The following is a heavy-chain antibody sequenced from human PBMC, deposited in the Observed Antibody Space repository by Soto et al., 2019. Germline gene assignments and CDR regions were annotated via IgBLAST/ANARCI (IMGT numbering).Heavy chain of an antibody. J-gene: IGHJ4*02. CDR2: IIPIFGTA. CDR1: GGTFSRYA. CDR3: AREFDYYDSSGYHFDY. D-gene: IGHD3-22*01. Sequence: SVKVSCKASGGTFSRYAISWVRQAPGQGLEWMGGIIPIFGTANYAQKFQGRVTITADKSTSTAYMELSSLRSEDTAVYYCAREFDYYDSSGYHFDYWGQGTLVTVSS. V-gene: IGHV1-69*06.